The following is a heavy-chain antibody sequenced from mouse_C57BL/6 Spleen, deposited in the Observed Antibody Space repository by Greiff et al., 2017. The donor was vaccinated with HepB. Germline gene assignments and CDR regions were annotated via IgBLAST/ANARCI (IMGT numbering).Heavy chain of an antibody. V-gene: IGHV5-17*01. J-gene: IGHJ1*03. CDR2: ISSGSSTI. D-gene: IGHD1-1*01. CDR3: AVCYYGSSYGYWYFDV. Sequence: EVKLMESGGGLVKPGGSLKLSCAASGFTFSDYGMHWVRQAPEKGLEWVAYISSGSSTIYYADTVKGRFTISRDNAKNTLFLQMTSLRSEDTAMYYCAVCYYGSSYGYWYFDVWGTGTTVTVSS. CDR1: GFTFSDYG.